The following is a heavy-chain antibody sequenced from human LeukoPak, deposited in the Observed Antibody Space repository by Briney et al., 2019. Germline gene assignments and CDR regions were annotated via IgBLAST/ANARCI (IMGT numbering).Heavy chain of an antibody. CDR1: GGSISSYY. CDR3: ARVRDGYISDAFDI. J-gene: IGHJ3*02. D-gene: IGHD5-24*01. CDR2: IYYSGST. V-gene: IGHV4-59*01. Sequence: SETLSLTCTVSGGSISSYYWSWIRQPPGKGLEWIGYIYYSGSTNYNPSLKSRVTISVDTSKNQFSLKLSSVTAADTAVYYCARVRDGYISDAFDIWGQGTMVTVSS.